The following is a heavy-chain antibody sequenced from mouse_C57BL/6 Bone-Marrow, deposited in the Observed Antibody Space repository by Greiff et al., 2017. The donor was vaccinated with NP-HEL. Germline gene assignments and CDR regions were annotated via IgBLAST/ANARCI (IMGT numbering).Heavy chain of an antibody. CDR3: ARSPFIYYYARN. V-gene: IGHV1-81*01. J-gene: IGHJ2*01. CDR1: GYTFTSYG. Sequence: QVQLQQSGAELARPGASVKLSCKASGYTFTSYGISWVKQRTGQGLEWIGEIYPRSGNTYYNEKFKGKATLTADKSSSTAYMELRSLTSEDSAVYFCARSPFIYYYARNWGQGTTLTVSS. CDR2: IYPRSGNT. D-gene: IGHD1-1*01.